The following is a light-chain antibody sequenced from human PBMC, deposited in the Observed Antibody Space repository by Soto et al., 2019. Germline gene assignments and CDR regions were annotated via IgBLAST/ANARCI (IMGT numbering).Light chain of an antibody. J-gene: IGLJ2*01. Sequence: QSALTQPASVSGSPGQSITISCTGTSSDVAAYNSVSWYQQHPGKAPKLMIFEVSNRPSGVSHRFSASKSGNTASLTISGLQAEDEADYYCSSYTSTTTLVIFGGGTKLTVL. CDR3: SSYTSTTTLVI. CDR2: EVS. V-gene: IGLV2-14*01. CDR1: SSDVAAYNS.